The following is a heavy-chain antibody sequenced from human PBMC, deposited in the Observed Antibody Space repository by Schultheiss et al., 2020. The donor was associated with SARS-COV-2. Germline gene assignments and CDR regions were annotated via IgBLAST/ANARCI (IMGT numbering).Heavy chain of an antibody. V-gene: IGHV4-39*07. CDR2: IYHSGST. J-gene: IGHJ6*03. Sequence: SETLSLTCTVSGGSISSSNYYWGWIRQSPGKGLEWIGEIYHSGSTNYNPSLKSRVTISVDKSKNQFSLKLSSVTAADTAVYYCAREYSSSYYYYYYMDVWGKGTTVTVSS. CDR1: GGSISSSNYY. CDR3: AREYSSSYYYYYYMDV. D-gene: IGHD6-6*01.